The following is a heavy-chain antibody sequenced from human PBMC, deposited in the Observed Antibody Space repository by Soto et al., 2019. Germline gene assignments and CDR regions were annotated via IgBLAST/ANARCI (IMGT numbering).Heavy chain of an antibody. CDR1: GFTFSSYA. V-gene: IGHV3-23*01. CDR3: AKGRPLVVVIGYYFDY. Sequence: GGSLRLSCAASGFTFSSYAMSWVRQAPGKGLEWVSAISGSGGSTYYADSVKGRFTISRDNSKNTLYLQMNSLRAEDTAVYYCAKGRPLVVVIGYYFDYWGQGTLVTVSS. D-gene: IGHD3-22*01. CDR2: ISGSGGST. J-gene: IGHJ4*02.